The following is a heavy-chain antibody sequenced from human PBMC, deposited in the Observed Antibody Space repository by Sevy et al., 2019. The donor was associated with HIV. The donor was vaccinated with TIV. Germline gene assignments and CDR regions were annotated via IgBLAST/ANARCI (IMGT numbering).Heavy chain of an antibody. CDR1: GFTFSSYS. V-gene: IGHV3-21*01. Sequence: GGSMRLSCAASGFTFSSYSMNWVRQAPGKGLEWVSSISSSSSYIYYADSVKDRFTISRDNAKNSLYLQMNSLRAEDTAVYYCARDPVAGTAVDYWGQGTLVTVSS. J-gene: IGHJ4*02. D-gene: IGHD6-19*01. CDR3: ARDPVAGTAVDY. CDR2: ISSSSSYI.